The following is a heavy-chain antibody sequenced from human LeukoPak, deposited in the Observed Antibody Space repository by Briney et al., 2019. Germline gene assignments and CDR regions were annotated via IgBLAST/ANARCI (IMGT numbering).Heavy chain of an antibody. CDR2: ISSSSSYI. V-gene: IGHV3-21*01. Sequence: GGSLRLSCAASGFTFSSYSMNWVRQAPGKGLEWVSSISSSSSYIYYADSVKGRFTISRDNAKNSLYLQMNSLRAEDTAVYYCASSRYSSYDLGYWGQGTLVTVSS. CDR1: GFTFSSYS. J-gene: IGHJ4*02. CDR3: ASSRYSSYDLGY. D-gene: IGHD5-12*01.